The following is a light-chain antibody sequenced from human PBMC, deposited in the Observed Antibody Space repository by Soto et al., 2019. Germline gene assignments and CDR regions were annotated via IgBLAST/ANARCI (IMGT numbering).Light chain of an antibody. CDR3: SSYTSSSTLVV. Sequence: QSALTQPASVSGSPGQSITISCTGTSSDDGGYNYVSWYQQHPGKAPKLMIYDVSNRPSGVSNRFSGSKSGNTASLTISGLQAEDEAEYYCSSYTSSSTLVVFGGGTQVTVL. CDR1: SSDDGGYNY. V-gene: IGLV2-14*01. J-gene: IGLJ2*01. CDR2: DVS.